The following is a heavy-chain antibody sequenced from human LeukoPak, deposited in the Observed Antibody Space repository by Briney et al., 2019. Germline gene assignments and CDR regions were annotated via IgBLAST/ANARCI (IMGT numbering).Heavy chain of an antibody. Sequence: SETLSLTCNVSGDSISSYYWSWIRQPPGKGLEWIGYIYYSGSTIYNPSLKSRVTISVDMSKNQFSLKLSSVTAADTAVYYCARPNKNWSYFAHWGQGTLVTVSS. CDR3: ARPNKNWSYFAH. CDR1: GDSISSYY. D-gene: IGHD1-1*01. J-gene: IGHJ4*02. V-gene: IGHV4-59*08. CDR2: IYYSGST.